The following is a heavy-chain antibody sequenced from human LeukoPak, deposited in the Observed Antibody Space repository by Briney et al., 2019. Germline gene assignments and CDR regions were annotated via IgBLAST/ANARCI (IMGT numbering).Heavy chain of an antibody. CDR2: ISVHDGKT. Sequence: GASVKVSCKTSGFTFTIYGINWVRQAPGQGPEWMGWISVHDGKTKYAQKFHDRVSLTTDTSTRTAYMVLRRLRSDDTAVYYCARVDCSGDECYSEDHWGQGTLVTVSS. CDR3: ARVDCSGDECYSEDH. V-gene: IGHV1-18*01. J-gene: IGHJ4*02. CDR1: GFTFTIYG. D-gene: IGHD2-15*01.